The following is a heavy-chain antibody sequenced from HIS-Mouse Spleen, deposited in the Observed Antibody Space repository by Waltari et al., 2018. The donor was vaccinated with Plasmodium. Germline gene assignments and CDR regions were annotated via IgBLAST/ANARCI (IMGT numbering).Heavy chain of an antibody. D-gene: IGHD6-19*01. CDR2: VSPYKGNP. CDR3: ARGSAGDAFYI. Sequence: QVQLVQSGAEVKKPGASVKVSCKASGYTFTNYGISWVRQAPGQGLEWMGWVSPYKGNPHCAQKLQGRVTMTTDTSTSTAYMELRSLRSDDTAVYYCARGSAGDAFYIWGQGTMVTVSS. J-gene: IGHJ3*02. CDR1: GYTFTNYG. V-gene: IGHV1-18*01.